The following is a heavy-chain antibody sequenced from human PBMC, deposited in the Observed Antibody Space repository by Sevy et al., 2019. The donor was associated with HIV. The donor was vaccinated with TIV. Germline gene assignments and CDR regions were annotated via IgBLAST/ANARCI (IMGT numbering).Heavy chain of an antibody. D-gene: IGHD3-10*01. CDR1: GFPFSSHW. CDR3: ARGSGVAFDY. V-gene: IGHV3-74*01. Sequence: EGSLRLSCEASGFPFSSHWMHWVRQGPGQGLGWVSGINSDDTSIPYADSVKGRFTISRDNVKNTLYLQMSSLRAEDTALYYCARGSGVAFDYWGQGTLVTVSS. CDR2: INSDDTSI. J-gene: IGHJ4*02.